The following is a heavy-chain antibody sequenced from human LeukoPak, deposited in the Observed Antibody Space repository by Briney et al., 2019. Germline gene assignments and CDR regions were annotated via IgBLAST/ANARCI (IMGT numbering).Heavy chain of an antibody. V-gene: IGHV3-30*04. CDR2: ISYDGSNK. Sequence: GGSLRLSCAASGFTFSSYEMNWVRQAPGKGLEWVAVISYDGSNKYYADSVKGRFTISRDNSKNTLYLQMNSLRAEDTAVYYCARAVVDSSPDTPYYYYYMDVWGKGTTVTVSS. D-gene: IGHD2-2*01. J-gene: IGHJ6*03. CDR3: ARAVVDSSPDTPYYYYYMDV. CDR1: GFTFSSYE.